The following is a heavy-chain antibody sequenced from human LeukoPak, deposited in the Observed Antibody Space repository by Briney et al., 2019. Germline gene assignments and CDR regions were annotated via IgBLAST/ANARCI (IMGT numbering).Heavy chain of an antibody. Sequence: SETLSLTCTVSGGSISRYYWSWIRQPAGKGLEWIGRIYPHGSTNDNPSLKTRVTMSVDTSKNQFSLKLTSVTAADTAMYYCARGRYCSADICSGGDAFDIWGQGTMVSVSS. D-gene: IGHD2-15*01. CDR2: IYPHGST. CDR1: GGSISRYY. V-gene: IGHV4-4*07. J-gene: IGHJ3*02. CDR3: ARGRYCSADICSGGDAFDI.